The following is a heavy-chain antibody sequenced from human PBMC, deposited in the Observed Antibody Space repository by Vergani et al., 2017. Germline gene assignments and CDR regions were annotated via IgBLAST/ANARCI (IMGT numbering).Heavy chain of an antibody. Sequence: QVQLVQSGAEVKKPGSSVKVSCKTSGGTFSTSAISWVRQAPGHGLDWMGGIIPFLGTPKYAQTFQGRLAISADERTTTAYMELDSLTSEDTAVYYCARTPFREWELPGFDPWGQGTLVTVSS. V-gene: IGHV1-69*01. CDR2: IIPFLGTP. CDR1: GGTFSTSA. D-gene: IGHD1-26*01. J-gene: IGHJ5*02. CDR3: ARTPFREWELPGFDP.